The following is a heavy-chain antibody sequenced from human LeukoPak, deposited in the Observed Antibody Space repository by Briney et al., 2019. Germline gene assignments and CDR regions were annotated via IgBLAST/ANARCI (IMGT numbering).Heavy chain of an antibody. V-gene: IGHV1-8*03. CDR1: GYTFTSYD. D-gene: IGHD3-22*01. J-gene: IGHJ4*02. CDR3: ASTNLDSRGYSHFDY. CDR2: MNPNSGNT. Sequence: ASVKVSCKASGYTFTSYDINWVRQATGQGLEWMGWMNPNSGNTGYAQKFQGRVTITRNTSISTAYMELSSLRSEDTAVYYCASTNLDSRGYSHFDYWGQGTLVTVSS.